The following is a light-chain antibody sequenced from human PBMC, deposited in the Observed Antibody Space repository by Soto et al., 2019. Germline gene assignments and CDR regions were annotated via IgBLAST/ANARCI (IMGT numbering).Light chain of an antibody. Sequence: IVLTQSPATLSLSPGERATLSCRASQSVSSYLAWYQQKPGQAPRLLIYDASNRATGIPARFSGSGSGTDLSLTISSLEPEDFAVYYCQQRSNWPPGRTFGQGTKVEIK. J-gene: IGKJ1*01. V-gene: IGKV3-11*01. CDR2: DAS. CDR1: QSVSSY. CDR3: QQRSNWPPGRT.